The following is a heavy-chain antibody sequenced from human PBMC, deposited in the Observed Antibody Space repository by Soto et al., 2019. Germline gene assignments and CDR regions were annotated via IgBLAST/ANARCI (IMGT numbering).Heavy chain of an antibody. D-gene: IGHD2-15*01. CDR3: AKVGAAPATYYYYYMDV. Sequence: PGGSLRLSCAASGFTFSSYGMHWVRQAPGKGLEWVAVISYDGSNKYYADSVKGRFTISRDNSKNTLYLQMNSLRAEDTAVYYCAKVGAAPATYYYYYMDVWGKGTTVTVSS. CDR1: GFTFSSYG. J-gene: IGHJ6*03. V-gene: IGHV3-30*18. CDR2: ISYDGSNK.